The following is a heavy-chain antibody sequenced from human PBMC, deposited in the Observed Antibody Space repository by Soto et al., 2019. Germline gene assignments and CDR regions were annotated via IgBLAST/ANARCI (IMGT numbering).Heavy chain of an antibody. Sequence: GGSLRLSCAASGFTFSTYAMHWVRQAPGKGLEWVAVVSYDGSSKSYAHSVKGRFTISRDNSKNTLYLQMNSLRAEDTAVYYCARDYLIGYFDYWGQGTLVTVSS. CDR1: GFTFSTYA. J-gene: IGHJ4*02. CDR3: ARDYLIGYFDY. V-gene: IGHV3-30-3*01. CDR2: VSYDGSSK.